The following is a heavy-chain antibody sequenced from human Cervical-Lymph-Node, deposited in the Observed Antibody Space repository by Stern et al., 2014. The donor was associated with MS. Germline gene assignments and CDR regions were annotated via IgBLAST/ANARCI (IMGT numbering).Heavy chain of an antibody. CDR1: GYTFDKYL. Sequence: QLVQSGSELKTPGASVNVSCKASGYTFDKYLINWVRQAPGKGLEWMGWINTNTGTPTYARGFAGRFVFSLDTSVNTAYLHISRLKTEDTAVYYCARDMSDFWSDYGHNWFDPWGQGTLIIVSS. J-gene: IGHJ5*02. V-gene: IGHV7-4-1*02. CDR2: INTNTGTP. CDR3: ARDMSDFWSDYGHNWFDP. D-gene: IGHD3-3*01.